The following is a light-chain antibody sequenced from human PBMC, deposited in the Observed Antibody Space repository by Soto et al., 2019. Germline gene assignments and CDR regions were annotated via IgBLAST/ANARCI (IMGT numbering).Light chain of an antibody. J-gene: IGKJ3*01. CDR3: RQSYSTPFT. CDR1: QSVSSSF. CDR2: AAS. V-gene: IGKV1-39*01. Sequence: TQSPGTLSLSPGERATLSCRASQSVSSSFLAWYQQKPGKAPKLLIYAASSLQSGVPSRFSGSGSGTDFTLTISSLQPEDFATYYCRQSYSTPFTFGPGTKVDIK.